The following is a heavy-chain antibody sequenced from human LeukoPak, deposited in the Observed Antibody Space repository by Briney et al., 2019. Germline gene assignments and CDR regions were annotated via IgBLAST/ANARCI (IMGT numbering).Heavy chain of an antibody. J-gene: IGHJ4*02. Sequence: SETLSLTCAGYGGSFSGYYWSWIRQPPGKGLEWIGEINHSGSTNYNPSLKSRVTISVDTSKNQFSLKLSSVTAADTAVYYCARGGHPLPSNWGQGTLVTVSS. CDR3: ARGGHPLPSN. CDR1: GGSFSGYY. CDR2: INHSGST. V-gene: IGHV4-34*01.